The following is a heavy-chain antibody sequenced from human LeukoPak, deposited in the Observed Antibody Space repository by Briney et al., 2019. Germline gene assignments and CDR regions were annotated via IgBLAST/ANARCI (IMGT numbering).Heavy chain of an antibody. CDR3: ARNRSLTTTPGFDH. J-gene: IGHJ4*02. Sequence: SETLSLTCAVSGYSIRSGDYWGWIRQSPGKGLEWIGSIYHSGSTHYNPSLKSRVTISVDTSKNQFSLVLSSVTAADTAVYYCARNRSLTTTPGFDHWGQGTLVTVSS. D-gene: IGHD4-11*01. V-gene: IGHV4-38-2*01. CDR2: IYHSGST. CDR1: GYSIRSGDY.